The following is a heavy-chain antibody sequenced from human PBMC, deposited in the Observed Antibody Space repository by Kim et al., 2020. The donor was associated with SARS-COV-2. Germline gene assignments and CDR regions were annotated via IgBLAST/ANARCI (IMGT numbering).Heavy chain of an antibody. Sequence: GGSLRLSCAASGFTFSSYAMSWVRQAPGKGLEWVSAISGSGGSTYYADSVKGRFTISRDNSKNTLYLQMNSLRAEDTAVYYCAYYYGSGSFYNWFDPWGEGTLVTVSS. J-gene: IGHJ5*02. V-gene: IGHV3-23*01. CDR2: ISGSGGST. CDR3: AYYYGSGSFYNWFDP. CDR1: GFTFSSYA. D-gene: IGHD3-10*01.